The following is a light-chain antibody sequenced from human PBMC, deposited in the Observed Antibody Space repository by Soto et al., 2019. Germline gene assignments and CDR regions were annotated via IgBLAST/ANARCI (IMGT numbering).Light chain of an antibody. CDR2: DAS. V-gene: IGKV1-5*01. CDR1: QSISRW. J-gene: IGKJ1*01. CDR3: QQYNSYPT. Sequence: DTQLTQSPSTLSTSVGDRVTITCRASQSISRWLAWYQQKPGKAPKLLIYDASTLHSGVPSRFSGSGSGTEFTLTISNLQPDDFANYDCQQYNSYPTFGHGTKVEVK.